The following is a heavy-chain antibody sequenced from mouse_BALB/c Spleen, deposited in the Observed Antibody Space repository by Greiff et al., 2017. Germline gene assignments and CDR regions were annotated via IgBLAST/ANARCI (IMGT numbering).Heavy chain of an antibody. Sequence: DVQLQESGGGLVKPGGSLKLSCAASGFTFSSYAMSWVRQSPEKRLEWVAEISSGGSYTYYPDTVTGRFTISRDNAKNTLYLEMSSLRSEDTAMYYCARVRLNAMDYWGQGTSVTVSS. J-gene: IGHJ4*01. D-gene: IGHD2-4*01. CDR3: ARVRLNAMDY. CDR1: GFTFSSYA. V-gene: IGHV5-9-4*01. CDR2: ISSGGSYT.